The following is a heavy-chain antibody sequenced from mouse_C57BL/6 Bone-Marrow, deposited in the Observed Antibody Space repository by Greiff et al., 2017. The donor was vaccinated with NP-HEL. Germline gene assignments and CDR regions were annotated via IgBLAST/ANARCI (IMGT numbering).Heavy chain of an antibody. CDR2: INPNNGGT. D-gene: IGHD1-1*01. CDR3: ARDSHYYSDAMDY. J-gene: IGHJ4*01. CDR1: GYTFTDYN. Sequence: EVQLQQSGPELVKPGASVKMSCKASGYTFTDYNMHWVKQSHGKSLEWIGYINPNNGGTSYNQKFKGKATLTVNKSSSTAYMELRSLTSEDSAVYYCARDSHYYSDAMDYWGQGTSVTVSS. V-gene: IGHV1-22*01.